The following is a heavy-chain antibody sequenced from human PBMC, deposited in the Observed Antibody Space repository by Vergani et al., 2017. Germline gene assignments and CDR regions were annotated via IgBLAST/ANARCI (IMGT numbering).Heavy chain of an antibody. CDR1: GASINNDFYY. CDR2: IYVSGIT. J-gene: IGHJ3*01. CDR3: AIDNKQLRPRAFDL. Sequence: QVQLQESCPGLVKPSQTLSLTCTVSGASINNDFYYWHWIRQPAGKGLEWIGRIYVSGITDYNSSLQSRVSMSVDTSKNQFSLTLTSVTAADTAVYYCAIDNKQLRPRAFDLWVQGTMVTVSS. V-gene: IGHV4-61*02. D-gene: IGHD4-23*01.